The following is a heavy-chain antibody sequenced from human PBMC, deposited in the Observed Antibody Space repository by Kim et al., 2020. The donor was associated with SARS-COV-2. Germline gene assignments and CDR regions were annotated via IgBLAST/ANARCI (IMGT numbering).Heavy chain of an antibody. CDR3: ARAVVVVTAIPGGPRNFDP. CDR1: GFTFSSYE. CDR2: ISSSGSTI. J-gene: IGHJ5*02. D-gene: IGHD2-21*02. V-gene: IGHV3-48*03. Sequence: GGSLRLSCAASGFTFSSYEMNWVRQAPGKGLEWVSYISSSGSTIYYADSVKGRFTISRDNAKNSLYLQMNSLRAEDTAVYYCARAVVVVTAIPGGPRNFDPWGQGTLVTVSS.